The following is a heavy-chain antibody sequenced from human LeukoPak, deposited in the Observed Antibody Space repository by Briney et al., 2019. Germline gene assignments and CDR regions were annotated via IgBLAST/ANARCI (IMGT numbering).Heavy chain of an antibody. CDR1: GYTFTRYY. Sequence: ASVKVSCKASGYTFTRYYMHWVRQAPGQGLGWMGIINPSGGSTSYAQKFQGRVTMTRDTSTSTVYMELSSLRSEDTAVYYCARYYYDSSGYLRGNGMDVWGQGTTVTVSS. CDR2: INPSGGST. V-gene: IGHV1-46*01. CDR3: ARYYYDSSGYLRGNGMDV. J-gene: IGHJ6*02. D-gene: IGHD3-22*01.